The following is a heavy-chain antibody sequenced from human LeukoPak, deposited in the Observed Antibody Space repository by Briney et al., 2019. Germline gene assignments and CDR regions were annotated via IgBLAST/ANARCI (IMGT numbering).Heavy chain of an antibody. CDR2: ISGSGGST. V-gene: IGHV3-23*01. CDR3: AKGLYGSGSYYWFDP. J-gene: IGHJ5*02. D-gene: IGHD3-10*01. CDR1: GFTFSSYA. Sequence: GGSLRLSCAASGFTFSSYAMSLVRRAPGKGLEWVSAISGSGGSTYYADSVKGRFTISRDNSKNTLYLQMNSLRAEDTAVYYCAKGLYGSGSYYWFDPWGQGTLVTVSS.